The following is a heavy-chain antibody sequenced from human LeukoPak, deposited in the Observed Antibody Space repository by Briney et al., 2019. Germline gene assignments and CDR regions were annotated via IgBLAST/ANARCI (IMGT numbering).Heavy chain of an antibody. Sequence: PGGSLRLSCAASGFSFSSYTMHWVRQAPGKGLEWVAIISFDGSSKYYADSVKGRFTISRDNSKNTVYLQMNSLKPEDTAVYYCATDDDSGDYGGFDYWGQGTLVTVSS. CDR2: ISFDGSSK. CDR1: GFSFSSYT. CDR3: ATDDDSGDYGGFDY. D-gene: IGHD3-22*01. J-gene: IGHJ4*02. V-gene: IGHV3-30*04.